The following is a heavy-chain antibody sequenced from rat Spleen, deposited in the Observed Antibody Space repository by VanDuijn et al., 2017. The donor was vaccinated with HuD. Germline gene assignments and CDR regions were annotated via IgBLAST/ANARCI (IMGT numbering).Heavy chain of an antibody. V-gene: IGHV5-25*01. CDR2: INTGGSNT. D-gene: IGHD1-7*01. CDR3: ARVNTMGHGMEA. Sequence: EVQLVESGGGLVQPGRSMKLSCAASGFTFTNYYMAWVRQAPTRGLEWVASINTGGSNTYYRDSVKGRFPISRDNAKSTLYLQMDSLRSEDTATYYCARVNTMGHGMEAWGQGASVTVSS. CDR1: GFTFTNYY. J-gene: IGHJ4*01.